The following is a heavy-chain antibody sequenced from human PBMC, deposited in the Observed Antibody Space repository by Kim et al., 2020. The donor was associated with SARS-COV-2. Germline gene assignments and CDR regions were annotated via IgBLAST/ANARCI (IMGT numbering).Heavy chain of an antibody. D-gene: IGHD3-9*01. Sequence: GGSLRLSCAASGFTFSSYAMHWVRQAPGKGLEWVAVISYDGSNKYYADSVKGRFTISRDNSKNTLYLQMNSLRAEDTAVYYCARDPTYYDILTGYYPKHHCCYYYGMDVWGQGTTVTVAS. CDR2: ISYDGSNK. V-gene: IGHV3-30*04. CDR1: GFTFSSYA. J-gene: IGHJ6*02. CDR3: ARDPTYYDILTGYYPKHHCCYYYGMDV.